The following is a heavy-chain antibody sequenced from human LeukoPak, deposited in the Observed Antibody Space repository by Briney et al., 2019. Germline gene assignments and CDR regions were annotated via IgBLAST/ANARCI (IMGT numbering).Heavy chain of an antibody. CDR2: INHSGSI. J-gene: IGHJ6*03. V-gene: IGHV4-34*01. D-gene: IGHD2-2*01. CDR3: ARRRSIYNYYYYYYMDV. CDR1: GGSFSGYY. Sequence: SETLSLTCAVYGGSFSGYYWSWIRQPPGKGLGWIGEINHSGSINYNPSLKSRVTISVDTSKNQFSLKLSSVTAADTAVYYCARRRSIYNYYYYYYMDVWGKGTTVTVSS.